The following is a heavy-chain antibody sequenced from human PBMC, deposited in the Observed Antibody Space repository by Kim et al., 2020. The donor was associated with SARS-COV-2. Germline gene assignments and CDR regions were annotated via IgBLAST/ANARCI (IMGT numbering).Heavy chain of an antibody. Sequence: GGSLRLSCAASGFTFDDYAMHWVRQAPGKGLEWVSGISWNSGSIGYADSVKGRFTISRDNAKNSLYLQMNSLRAEDTALYYCAKAHWEGTMIVVPTRGWYFDLWGRGTLVTVSS. V-gene: IGHV3-9*01. CDR1: GFTFDDYA. D-gene: IGHD3-22*01. J-gene: IGHJ2*01. CDR2: ISWNSGSI. CDR3: AKAHWEGTMIVVPTRGWYFDL.